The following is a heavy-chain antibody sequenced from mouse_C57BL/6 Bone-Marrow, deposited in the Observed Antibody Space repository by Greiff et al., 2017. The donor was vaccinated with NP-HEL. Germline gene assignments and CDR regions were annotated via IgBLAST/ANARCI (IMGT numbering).Heavy chain of an antibody. V-gene: IGHV14-4*01. CDR1: GFNIKDDY. D-gene: IGHD2-10*02. Sequence: VQLQQSGAELVRPGASVKLSCTASGFNIKDDYMHWVKQRPEQGLEWIGWLDPENGDTEYASKFQGKATITADTSSNTAYLQLSSLTSEDTAVYYCTVCAWFAYWGQGTLVTVSA. J-gene: IGHJ3*01. CDR3: TVCAWFAY. CDR2: LDPENGDT.